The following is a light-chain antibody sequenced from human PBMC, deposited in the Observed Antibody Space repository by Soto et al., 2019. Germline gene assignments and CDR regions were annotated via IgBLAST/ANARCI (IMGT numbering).Light chain of an antibody. CDR2: AAS. V-gene: IGKV3-15*01. CDR3: QQYNNRPPWT. Sequence: EIVLTQSPGTLSVSPGERATLSCRGSQSVSSYLAWYQQKPGQAPRLLIFAASTRATGIPARFSGSGSGTEFSITITSLQSEDFALYYCQQYNNRPPWTFGQGTKGGYQ. J-gene: IGKJ1*01. CDR1: QSVSSY.